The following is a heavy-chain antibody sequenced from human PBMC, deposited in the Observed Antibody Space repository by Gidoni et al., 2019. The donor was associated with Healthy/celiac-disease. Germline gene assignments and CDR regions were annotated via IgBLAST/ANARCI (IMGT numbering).Heavy chain of an antibody. J-gene: IGHJ4*02. D-gene: IGHD3-3*01. Sequence: VANIKQDGSEKYYVDSVKGRFTISRDNDKNSLYLQMNSLRAEDTAVYYCARPLYDFWSGYYNYWGQGTLVTVSS. V-gene: IGHV3-7*03. CDR2: IKQDGSEK. CDR3: ARPLYDFWSGYYNY.